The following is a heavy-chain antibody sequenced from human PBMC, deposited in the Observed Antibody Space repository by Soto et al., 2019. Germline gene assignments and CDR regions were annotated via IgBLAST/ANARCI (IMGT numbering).Heavy chain of an antibody. Sequence: RGLSCAASGFTFSSYAMSWVRQAPGKGLEWVSAISGSGGSTYYADSVKGRFTISRDNSKNTLYLQMKGLRAEDTAVYYCAKDRAPKSFTYYDFWSGYAYGMDVWGQGTTVTVSS. CDR1: GFTFSSYA. CDR2: ISGSGGST. J-gene: IGHJ6*02. CDR3: AKDRAPKSFTYYDFWSGYAYGMDV. V-gene: IGHV3-23*01. D-gene: IGHD3-3*01.